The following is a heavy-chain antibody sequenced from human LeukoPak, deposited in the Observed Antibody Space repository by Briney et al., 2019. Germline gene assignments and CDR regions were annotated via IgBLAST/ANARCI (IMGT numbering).Heavy chain of an antibody. CDR3: ARATVGSGSYSYFDY. V-gene: IGHV1-2*02. J-gene: IGHJ4*02. D-gene: IGHD3-10*01. CDR1: GYAFTGYY. CDR2: INPNSGGT. Sequence: ASVKVSCKASGYAFTGYYMHWVRQAPGQGLEWMGWINPNSGGTNYAQKIQGRVTMTRDTSISTAYMELSRLRSDDTAVYYCARATVGSGSYSYFDYWGQGTLVTVSS.